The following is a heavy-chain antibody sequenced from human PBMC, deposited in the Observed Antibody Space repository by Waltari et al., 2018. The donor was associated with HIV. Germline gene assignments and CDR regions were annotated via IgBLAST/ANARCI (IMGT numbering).Heavy chain of an antibody. V-gene: IGHV3-53*01. CDR2: IYSGGST. CDR1: GFTVRSTY. CDR3: ASSPSSGTRNDY. J-gene: IGHJ4*02. D-gene: IGHD3-22*01. Sequence: EVQLVEPGGGLIQPGGSLRLSCAASGFTVRSTYMSWVRQAPGKGLEWVSVIYSGGSTYYADSVKGRFTISRDNSKNTLYLQMNSLRAEDTAVYYCASSPSSGTRNDYWGQGTLVTVSS.